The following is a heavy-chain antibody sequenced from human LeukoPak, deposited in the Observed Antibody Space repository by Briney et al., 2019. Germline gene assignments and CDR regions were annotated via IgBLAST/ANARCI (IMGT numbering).Heavy chain of an antibody. J-gene: IGHJ4*02. V-gene: IGHV4-39*01. Sequence: PLETLSLTCTVSGGSISSSSYYWGWIRQPPGKGLEWIGSIYYSGSTYYNPSLKSRVTISVDTSKNQFSLKLSSVTAADTAVYYCARGRNIAVAGTHDYWGQGTLVTVSS. D-gene: IGHD6-19*01. CDR2: IYYSGST. CDR1: GGSISSSSYY. CDR3: ARGRNIAVAGTHDY.